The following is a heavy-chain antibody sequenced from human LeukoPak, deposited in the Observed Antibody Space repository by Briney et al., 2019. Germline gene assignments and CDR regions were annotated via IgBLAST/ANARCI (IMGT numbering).Heavy chain of an antibody. Sequence: GGSLRLSCAASGFTFSSYAMSWVRQPPGKGLEWVSAISGSGGSTYYADSVKGRFNISRDNSKNTLYLQMNSLRAEDTAVCHCAKDAPVNIVVVPAANSWCQGTQATVSS. CDR1: GFTFSSYA. V-gene: IGHV3-23*01. D-gene: IGHD2-2*01. J-gene: IGHJ4*02. CDR3: AKDAPVNIVVVPAANS. CDR2: ISGSGGST.